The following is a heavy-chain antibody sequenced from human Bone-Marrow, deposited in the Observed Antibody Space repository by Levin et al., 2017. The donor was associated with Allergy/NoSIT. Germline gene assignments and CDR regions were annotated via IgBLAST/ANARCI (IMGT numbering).Heavy chain of an antibody. CDR3: ARGDTYYYDSSGYSIDY. V-gene: IGHV3-30*04. J-gene: IGHJ4*02. CDR1: GFTFSSYA. D-gene: IGHD3-22*01. CDR2: ISYDGSNK. Sequence: GGSLRLSCAASGFTFSSYAMHWVRQAPGKGLEWVAVISYDGSNKYYADSVKGRFTISRDNSKNTLYLQMNSLRAEDTAVYYCARGDTYYYDSSGYSIDYWGQGTLVTVSS.